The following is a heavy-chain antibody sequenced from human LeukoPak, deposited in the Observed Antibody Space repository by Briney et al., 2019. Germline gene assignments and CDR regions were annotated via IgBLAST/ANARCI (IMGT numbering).Heavy chain of an antibody. J-gene: IGHJ4*02. CDR3: ARQYYYYSIDS. V-gene: IGHV4-59*08. CDR1: GGSISSYY. Sequence: SETLSLTCTVSGGSISSYYWSWIRQPPGKGVEWIGYIHYSEGTRYNPSLKSRVTISVDTTKNQFSLKLSSVTAADTAVYYCARQYYYYSIDSWGQGTLVTVSS. D-gene: IGHD3-22*01. CDR2: IHYSEGT.